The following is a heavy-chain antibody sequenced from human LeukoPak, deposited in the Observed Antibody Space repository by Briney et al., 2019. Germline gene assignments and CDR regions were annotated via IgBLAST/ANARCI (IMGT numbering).Heavy chain of an antibody. J-gene: IGHJ4*02. Sequence: ASVKVSFKASGYTFTGYYMHWVRQAPGQGLEWMGWINPNSGGTNYAQKFQGKVTMTRDTSISTAYMELSRLRSDDTAVYYCARDFWNYPFDYWGQGTLVTVSS. D-gene: IGHD3-3*01. CDR1: GYTFTGYY. CDR2: INPNSGGT. V-gene: IGHV1-2*02. CDR3: ARDFWNYPFDY.